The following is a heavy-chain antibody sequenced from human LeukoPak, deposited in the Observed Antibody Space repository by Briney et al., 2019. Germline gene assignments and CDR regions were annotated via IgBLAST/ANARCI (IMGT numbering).Heavy chain of an antibody. D-gene: IGHD1-26*01. J-gene: IGHJ4*02. CDR3: ARDDGRGVDY. CDR2: IYYSGST. Sequence: SETLSLTCTVSGGSISSYYWSWIRQPPGKGLEWIGYIYYSGSTNYNPSLKSRVTISVDTSKNQFSLKLSSVTAADTAVYYCARDDGRGVDYWGQGTLVTVSS. CDR1: GGSISSYY. V-gene: IGHV4-59*01.